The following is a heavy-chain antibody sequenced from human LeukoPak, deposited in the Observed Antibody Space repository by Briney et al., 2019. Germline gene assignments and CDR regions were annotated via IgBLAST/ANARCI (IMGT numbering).Heavy chain of an antibody. CDR1: GFTFSIYA. J-gene: IGHJ4*02. D-gene: IGHD6-19*01. CDR3: AKGKSVAADEAFDI. Sequence: GGSLRLSCAASGFTFSIYAMSWVRQAPGKGLEWVSGIGGSGGTTYYADSVKGRFTLSRDNSKNTLYLQMNSLRAEDTAVYYCAKGKSVAADEAFDIWGQGTLVTVSS. CDR2: IGGSGGTT. V-gene: IGHV3-23*01.